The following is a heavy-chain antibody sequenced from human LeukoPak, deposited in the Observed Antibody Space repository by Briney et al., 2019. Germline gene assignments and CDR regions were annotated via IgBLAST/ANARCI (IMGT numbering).Heavy chain of an antibody. CDR1: GFSFGDYY. CDR3: AKDLYYGSGSKFDD. Sequence: PGGSLRLSCAASGFSFGDYYMSWVRQAPGKGLEWVSVIYSGGSTYYADSVKGRFTISRDNSKNTLSLQMNSLRVEDTAVYYCAKDLYYGSGSKFDDWGQGTLVTVSS. J-gene: IGHJ4*02. CDR2: IYSGGST. V-gene: IGHV3-53*01. D-gene: IGHD3-10*01.